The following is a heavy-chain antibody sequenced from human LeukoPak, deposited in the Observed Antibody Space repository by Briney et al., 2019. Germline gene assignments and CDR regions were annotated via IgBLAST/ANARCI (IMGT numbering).Heavy chain of an antibody. CDR1: GFTFSSYA. CDR3: ARDLRWELPDDY. D-gene: IGHD1-26*01. V-gene: IGHV3-21*01. CDR2: ISSSSSYI. Sequence: GGSLRLSCAASGFTFSSYAMSWVRQAPGKGLEWVSSISSSSSYIYYADSVKGRFTISRDNAKNSLYLQMNSLRAEDTAVYYCARDLRWELPDDYWGQGTLVTVSS. J-gene: IGHJ4*02.